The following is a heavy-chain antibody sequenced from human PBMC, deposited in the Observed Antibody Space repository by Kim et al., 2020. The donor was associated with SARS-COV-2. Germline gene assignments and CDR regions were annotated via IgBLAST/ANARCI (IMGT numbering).Heavy chain of an antibody. Sequence: ASVKVSCKASGYIFTSYVMHWVRQAPGQRLEWMGWINAGNGNTKYSQNFQGRVTITRDTSASAAYMELSSLRSEDTAVYYCARVDSSGWYGNYYYFHGMDVWGQGTTVTVSS. J-gene: IGHJ6*02. CDR3: ARVDSSGWYGNYYYFHGMDV. D-gene: IGHD6-19*01. V-gene: IGHV1-3*01. CDR2: INAGNGNT. CDR1: GYIFTSYV.